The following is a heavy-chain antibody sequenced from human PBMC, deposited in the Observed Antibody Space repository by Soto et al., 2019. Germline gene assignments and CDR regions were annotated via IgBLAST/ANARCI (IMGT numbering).Heavy chain of an antibody. CDR2: IYYSGST. J-gene: IGHJ3*02. D-gene: IGHD3-22*01. CDR3: ARRRPSCSGYGSRKGLSAFDI. Sequence: PSETLSLTCTVSGGSISSSSYYWGWIRQPPGKGMEWIGSIYYSGSTYYNPSLKSRVTISVDTSKNQFSLKLSSVTAADTAVYYCARRRPSCSGYGSRKGLSAFDIWGQGTMVTVSS. V-gene: IGHV4-39*01. CDR1: GGSISSSSYY.